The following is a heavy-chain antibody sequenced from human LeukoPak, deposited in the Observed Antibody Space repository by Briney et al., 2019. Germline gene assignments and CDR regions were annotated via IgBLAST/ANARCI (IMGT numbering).Heavy chain of an antibody. V-gene: IGHV3-30*04. CDR3: ARDSTLWFGEGYFDY. CDR1: GFTFSSYA. CDR2: ISYDGSNK. J-gene: IGHJ4*02. Sequence: TGGSLRLSCAASGFTFSSYAMHWVRQAPGKGLEWVAVISYDGSNKYYADSVKGRFTISRDNSKNTLCLQMNSLRAEDTAVYYCARDSTLWFGEGYFDYWGQGTLVTVSS. D-gene: IGHD3-10*01.